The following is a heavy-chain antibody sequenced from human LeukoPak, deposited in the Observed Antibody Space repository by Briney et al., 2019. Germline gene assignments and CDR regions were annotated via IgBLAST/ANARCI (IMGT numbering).Heavy chain of an antibody. Sequence: GASVKVSCKASGYIFTNYHINWVRQATGQGLEWMGWMNPNTGSTGYAQKFQNRITLTRNTSINTAYMDLSSLESVDTAFYYCLRGGFPFGNFWGQGTLATVSS. V-gene: IGHV1-8*01. CDR3: LRGGFPFGNF. CDR2: MNPNTGST. J-gene: IGHJ4*02. D-gene: IGHD3-10*01. CDR1: GYIFTNYH.